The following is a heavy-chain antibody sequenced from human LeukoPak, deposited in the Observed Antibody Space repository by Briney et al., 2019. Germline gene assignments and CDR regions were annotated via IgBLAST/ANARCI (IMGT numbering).Heavy chain of an antibody. J-gene: IGHJ5*02. V-gene: IGHV3-73*01. Sequence: GGPLRLSCAASGFTFSGSAIHWLRPSSGKGREWVGQIDKKDKGYATATAYAASVKGRFTISRDDSINTAYLQMRSLKTEDTALYYCTRDSGTYNWFDPWGQGTLVTVSS. CDR1: GFTFSGSA. CDR3: TRDSGTYNWFDP. D-gene: IGHD1-26*01. CDR2: IDKKDKGYATAT.